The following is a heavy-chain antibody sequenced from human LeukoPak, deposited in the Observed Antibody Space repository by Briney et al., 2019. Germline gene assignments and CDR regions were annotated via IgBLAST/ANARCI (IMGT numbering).Heavy chain of an antibody. CDR3: EKSPSGYKGTGFYP. V-gene: IGHV3-23*01. CDR2: ISGSGGST. D-gene: IGHD5-18*01. CDR1: GFTFSSYA. J-gene: IGHJ5*02. Sequence: PGGSLRLSCAASGFTFSSYAMSWVRQAPGKGLEWVSDISGSGGSTYYADSVKGRFAISRDNSKSTLYLQMNSLRAEDTAVHYCEKSPSGYKGTGFYPWAQGTLVTVSS.